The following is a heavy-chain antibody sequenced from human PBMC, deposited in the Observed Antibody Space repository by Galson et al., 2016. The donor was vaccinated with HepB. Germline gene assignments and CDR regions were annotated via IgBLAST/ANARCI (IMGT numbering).Heavy chain of an antibody. CDR3: AKRGPGYYNAFDI. J-gene: IGHJ3*02. CDR1: RFTFSSYA. Sequence: SLRLSCAASRFTFSSYAMSWVRQAPGKGLEWVSAISGSGGSTYYADSVKGRFTISRDNSKNTLYLQMNILRAEDTAVYYCAKRGPGYYNAFDIWGQGTMVTVSS. CDR2: ISGSGGST. V-gene: IGHV3-23*01. D-gene: IGHD3-22*01.